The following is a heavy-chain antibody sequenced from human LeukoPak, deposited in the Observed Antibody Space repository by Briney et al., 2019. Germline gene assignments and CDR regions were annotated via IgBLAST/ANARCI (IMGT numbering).Heavy chain of an antibody. J-gene: IGHJ4*02. V-gene: IGHV3-30-3*01. D-gene: IGHD5-18*01. Sequence: GGSLRLSCAASGFTYNSHNMHWVRQAPGTGLEWVVLISNDGTNKYYADSVQGRFSISRDNSKNTLYLQMNSLRAEDTAVYYCARDQGYSYGHSFDYWGQGTLVTVSS. CDR3: ARDQGYSYGHSFDY. CDR2: ISNDGTNK. CDR1: GFTYNSHN.